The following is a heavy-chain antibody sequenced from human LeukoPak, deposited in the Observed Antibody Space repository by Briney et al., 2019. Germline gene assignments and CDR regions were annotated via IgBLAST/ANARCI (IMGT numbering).Heavy chain of an antibody. V-gene: IGHV3-23*01. CDR2: ISGSGGST. Sequence: PGRSLRLSCTASGFTFGDYAMSWVRQAPGKGLEWVSAISGSGGSTYYADSVKGRFTISRDNSKNTLYLQMNSLRAEDTAVYYCAKDPREDGYFDCGWFDPWGQGTLVTVFS. CDR1: GFTFGDYA. D-gene: IGHD3-9*01. J-gene: IGHJ5*02. CDR3: AKDPREDGYFDCGWFDP.